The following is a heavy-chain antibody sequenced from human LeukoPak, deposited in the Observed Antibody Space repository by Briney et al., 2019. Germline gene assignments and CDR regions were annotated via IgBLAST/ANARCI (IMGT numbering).Heavy chain of an antibody. CDR1: GGSITNYY. V-gene: IGHV4-59*01. CDR3: ARDAVTYDAFDI. J-gene: IGHJ3*02. CDR2: VFYSGST. D-gene: IGHD2-21*02. Sequence: SETLSLTCTVSGGSITNYYWNWIRQPPGKGLEWIGYVFYSGSTNYNPSLKSRVTTSVDTSKKQFSLKLSSVTAADTAVYYCARDAVTYDAFDIWGQGTMVTVSS.